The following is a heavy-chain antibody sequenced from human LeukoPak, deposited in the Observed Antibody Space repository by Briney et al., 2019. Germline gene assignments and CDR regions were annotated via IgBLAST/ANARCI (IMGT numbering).Heavy chain of an antibody. CDR3: AKGNRDLYSSGWYYFDY. CDR2: ISYDGSNK. CDR1: GFTFSSYG. J-gene: IGHJ4*02. Sequence: PGGSLRLSCAASGFTFSSYGMHWVRQAPGKGLEWVAVISYDGSNKYYADSVKGRFTISRDNSKNTLYLQMNSLRAEDTAVYYCAKGNRDLYSSGWYYFDYWGQGTLVTVSS. D-gene: IGHD6-19*01. V-gene: IGHV3-30*18.